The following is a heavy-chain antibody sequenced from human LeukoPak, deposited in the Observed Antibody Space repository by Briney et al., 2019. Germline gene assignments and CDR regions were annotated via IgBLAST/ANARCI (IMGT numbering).Heavy chain of an antibody. CDR2: IRFDGSNK. V-gene: IGHV3-30*02. CDR3: AKFDNRIVGAASFNY. D-gene: IGHD1-26*01. Sequence: GGPLSLSCGASGFTFSNYGMLWVRQAPGKGLDWVAFIRFDGSNKYYADSVKGRLTISRGNSKNTLYLQMNSLRGEDTAVYYCAKFDNRIVGAASFNYWGQGTLVTVSS. J-gene: IGHJ4*02. CDR1: GFTFSNYG.